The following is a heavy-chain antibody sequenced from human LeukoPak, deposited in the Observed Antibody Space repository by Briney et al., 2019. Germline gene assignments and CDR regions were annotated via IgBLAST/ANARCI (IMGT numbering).Heavy chain of an antibody. D-gene: IGHD1-1*01. CDR2: IYHSGST. CDR3: ARVFLGTIYYFDS. J-gene: IGHJ4*02. V-gene: IGHV4-38-2*02. CDR1: GYSINSGYY. Sequence: SETLSLTCTVSGYSINSGYYWGWIRQPPGKGLEWIGSIYHSGSTYYNPSLKSRVTISADTSKNQFSLKLSSVTASDTAVYYCARVFLGTIYYFDSWGQGTLVTVSS.